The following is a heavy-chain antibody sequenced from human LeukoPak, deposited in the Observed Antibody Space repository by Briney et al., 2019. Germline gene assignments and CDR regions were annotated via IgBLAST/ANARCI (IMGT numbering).Heavy chain of an antibody. D-gene: IGHD4-23*01. J-gene: IGHJ4*02. CDR1: GFSFSTHA. CDR2: ISGSVSI. Sequence: PGGSLRLSCAASGFSFSTHAMSWVRQAPGKGLEWVSVISGSVSIYYADSVKGRFTISRDNSKSTVFLQMNSLRGEDMAVYYCAKAVGTVAGPPDYWGQGTLVTVSS. V-gene: IGHV3-23*01. CDR3: AKAVGTVAGPPDY.